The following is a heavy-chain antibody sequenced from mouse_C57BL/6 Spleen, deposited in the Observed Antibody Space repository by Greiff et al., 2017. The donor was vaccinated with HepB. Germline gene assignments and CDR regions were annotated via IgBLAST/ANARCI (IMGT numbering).Heavy chain of an antibody. J-gene: IGHJ1*03. CDR1: GFSLTSYG. Sequence: VMLVESGPGLVQPSQSLSITCTVSGFSLTSYGVHWVRQSPGKGLEWLGVIWSGGSTDYNAAFISRLSISKDNSKSQVFFKMNSLQADDTAIYYCARAGVRSYWYFDVWGTGTTVTVSS. V-gene: IGHV2-2*01. CDR2: IWSGGST. D-gene: IGHD1-1*01. CDR3: ARAGVRSYWYFDV.